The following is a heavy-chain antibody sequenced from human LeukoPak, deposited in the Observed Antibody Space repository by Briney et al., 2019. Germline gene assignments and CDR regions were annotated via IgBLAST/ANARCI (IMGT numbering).Heavy chain of an antibody. CDR3: ARARFFGYGVLTYYYYGMDV. D-gene: IGHD4-17*01. Sequence: SETLSLTCAVYGGSFSGYYWSWIRQPPGKGLEWIGEINHSGSTNYNPSLKSRVTISVDTSKNQFSLKLSSVTAADTAVYYCARARFFGYGVLTYYYYGMDVWGQGTTVTVSS. V-gene: IGHV4-34*01. CDR2: INHSGST. J-gene: IGHJ6*02. CDR1: GGSFSGYY.